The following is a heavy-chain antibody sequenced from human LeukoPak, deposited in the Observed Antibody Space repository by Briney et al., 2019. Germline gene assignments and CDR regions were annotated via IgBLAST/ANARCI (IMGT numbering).Heavy chain of an antibody. CDR2: INHSGST. CDR3: ARAGQQLVRRWFDP. J-gene: IGHJ5*02. D-gene: IGHD6-13*01. Sequence: SETLSLTCAVYGGSFSGYYWSWIRQPPGKGLEWIGEINHSGSTNYNPSLKSRVTISVNTSKNQFSLKLSSVTAADTAVYYCARAGQQLVRRWFDPWGQGTLVTVSS. CDR1: GGSFSGYY. V-gene: IGHV4-34*01.